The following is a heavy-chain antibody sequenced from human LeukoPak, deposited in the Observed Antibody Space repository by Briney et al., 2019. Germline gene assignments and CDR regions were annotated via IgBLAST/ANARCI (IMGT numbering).Heavy chain of an antibody. J-gene: IGHJ4*02. CDR2: ISSSSSYI. D-gene: IGHD6-13*01. CDR1: GFTFSSYS. Sequence: GGSLRLSCAASGFTFSSYSMNWVRQAPGKGLEWVSSISSSSSYIYYADSVKGRFTISRDNAKNSLYLQMNSLRAEDTAVYYCAREEGGPDIAAAGSPDYWGQGTLVTVSS. V-gene: IGHV3-21*01. CDR3: AREEGGPDIAAAGSPDY.